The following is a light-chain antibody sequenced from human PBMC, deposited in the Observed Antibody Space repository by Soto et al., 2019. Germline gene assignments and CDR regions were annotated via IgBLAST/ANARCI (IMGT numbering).Light chain of an antibody. CDR1: RSLIYTDGNTY. CDR3: MQGTHWPYT. J-gene: IGKJ2*01. V-gene: IGKV2-30*01. Sequence: DVVMTQSPLSLPVTLGQPASISCRASRSLIYTDGNTYLNWFHQRPDQSPRRLFSKVSNRDSGVPDRFSGSGSGTDFTLKISRVEAEDVGLYYFMQGTHWPYTFGQGTKLEIK. CDR2: KVS.